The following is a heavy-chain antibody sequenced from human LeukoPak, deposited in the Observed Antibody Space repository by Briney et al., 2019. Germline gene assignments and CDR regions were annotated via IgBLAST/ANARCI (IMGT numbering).Heavy chain of an antibody. CDR1: GFTFRDYW. J-gene: IGHJ5*02. D-gene: IGHD6-13*01. V-gene: IGHV3-74*01. CDR2: INTDGSST. CDR3: ARDKGIAGAALFDP. Sequence: PGGSLRLSCAASGFTFRDYWMHWVRHAPGKGLLEVSRINTDGSSTYYADSVKGRLTISRDNAKNSLYLQMNSLRPEDSAVYYCARDKGIAGAALFDPWGQGTLVTVSS.